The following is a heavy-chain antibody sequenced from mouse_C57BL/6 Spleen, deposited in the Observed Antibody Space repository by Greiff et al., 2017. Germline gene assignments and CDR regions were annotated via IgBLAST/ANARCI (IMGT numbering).Heavy chain of an antibody. V-gene: IGHV5-16*01. CDR3: ARDGIYYGSSYEIGYYFDY. Sequence: DVHLVESEGGLVQPGSSMKLSCTASGFTFSDYYMAWVRQVPEKGLEWVANINYDGSSTYYLDSLKSRFIISRDNAKNILYLQMSSLKSEDTATYYCARDGIYYGSSYEIGYYFDYWGQGTTLTVSS. J-gene: IGHJ2*01. CDR1: GFTFSDYY. D-gene: IGHD1-1*01. CDR2: INYDGSST.